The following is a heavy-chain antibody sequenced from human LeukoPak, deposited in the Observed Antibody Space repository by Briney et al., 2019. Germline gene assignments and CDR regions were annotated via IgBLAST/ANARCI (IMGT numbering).Heavy chain of an antibody. Sequence: PGGSLRLSCAASGFTFSSYAMSWVRQAPGKGLEWVSAISGSGGSTYYADSVKGRFTISRDNSKNTLYLQMNSLRAEDTAVYYCAKDRKAYCSSTSCSSDAFDIWGQGTMVTVSS. CDR3: AKDRKAYCSSTSCSSDAFDI. CDR2: ISGSGGST. D-gene: IGHD2-2*01. V-gene: IGHV3-23*01. CDR1: GFTFSSYA. J-gene: IGHJ3*02.